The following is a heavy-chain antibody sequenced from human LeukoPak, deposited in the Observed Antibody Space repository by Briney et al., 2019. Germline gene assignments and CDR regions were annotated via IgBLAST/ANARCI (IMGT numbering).Heavy chain of an antibody. CDR1: GYTFTGYY. D-gene: IGHD6-13*01. J-gene: IGHJ5*02. V-gene: IGHV1-2*02. Sequence: EASVKVSCKASGYTFTGYYMHWVRQAPGQGLEWMGWINPNSGGTNYAQKFQGRVTMTRDTSTSTVYLELYSLRSEDTAMYYCARTRYSRWIESWFDPWGQGTQVTVSS. CDR3: ARTRYSRWIESWFDP. CDR2: INPNSGGT.